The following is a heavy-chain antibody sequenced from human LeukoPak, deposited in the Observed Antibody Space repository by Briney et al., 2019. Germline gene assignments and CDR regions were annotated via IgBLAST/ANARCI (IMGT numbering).Heavy chain of an antibody. CDR3: AKEEFWRFDF. CDR2: ISPDGGVS. CDR1: GFTLSSYA. Sequence: GGSLRLSRAASGFTLSSYAMTWVRQAPGKGPEWVAKISPDGGVSQYVDSVKGRFTISRDNSKNSLSLHMSSLRVEDTALYFCAKEEFWRFDFWGQGTLVTVS. J-gene: IGHJ4*02. D-gene: IGHD1-1*01. V-gene: IGHV3-7*03.